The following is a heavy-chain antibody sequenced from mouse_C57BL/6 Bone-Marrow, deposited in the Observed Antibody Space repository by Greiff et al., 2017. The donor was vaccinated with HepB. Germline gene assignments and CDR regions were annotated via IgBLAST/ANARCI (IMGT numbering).Heavy chain of an antibody. J-gene: IGHJ2*01. Sequence: QVQLKESGAELARPGASVKLSCKASGYTFTSYGISWVKQRTGQGLEWIGEIYPRSGNTYYNEKFKGKATLTADKSSSTAYMELRSLTSEDSAVYFCASHYGSSYDFDYWGQGTTLTVSS. CDR2: IYPRSGNT. CDR1: GYTFTSYG. CDR3: ASHYGSSYDFDY. V-gene: IGHV1-81*01. D-gene: IGHD1-1*01.